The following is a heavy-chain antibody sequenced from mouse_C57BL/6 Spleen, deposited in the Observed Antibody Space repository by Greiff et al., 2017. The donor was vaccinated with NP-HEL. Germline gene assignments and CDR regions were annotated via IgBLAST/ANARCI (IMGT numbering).Heavy chain of an antibody. Sequence: QVQLQQPGAELVKPGASVKLSCKASGYTFTSYWMHWVKQRPGQGLEWIGMIHPNSGSTNYNEKFKSKATLTVDKSSSTAYMQLSSLTSEDSAVYYCAGYYGNYGWYFDVWGTGTTVTVSS. CDR3: AGYYGNYGWYFDV. CDR1: GYTFTSYW. J-gene: IGHJ1*03. CDR2: IHPNSGST. V-gene: IGHV1-64*01. D-gene: IGHD2-1*01.